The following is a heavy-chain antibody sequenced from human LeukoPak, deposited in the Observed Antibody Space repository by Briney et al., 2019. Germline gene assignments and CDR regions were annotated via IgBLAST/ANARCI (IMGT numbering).Heavy chain of an antibody. Sequence: GGSLRLSCAASGFTFRSYEMNWVRQAPGKGLEWVSYISSSGSTIYYADSVKGRFTISRDNAKNSLYLQMNSLRAEDTAVYYCALGVVVISGYYFDYWGQGTLVTVSS. CDR2: ISSSGSTI. D-gene: IGHD3-22*01. V-gene: IGHV3-48*03. CDR1: GFTFRSYE. J-gene: IGHJ4*02. CDR3: ALGVVVISGYYFDY.